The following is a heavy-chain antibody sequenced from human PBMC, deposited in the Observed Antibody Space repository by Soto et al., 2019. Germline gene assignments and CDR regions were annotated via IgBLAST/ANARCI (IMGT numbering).Heavy chain of an antibody. CDR3: ARDSRFGELLI. Sequence: QAQLVQSGAEVKKPGASVKVSCKASGYIFPSYGISWVRQAPGQGLEWMGWISAYNGNTNYAQKLQGRVTMTTDTATSTAYMELRSLRSDDTAGYYCARDSRFGELLIWGQGTLVTVSS. CDR1: GYIFPSYG. CDR2: ISAYNGNT. V-gene: IGHV1-18*01. D-gene: IGHD3-10*01. J-gene: IGHJ4*02.